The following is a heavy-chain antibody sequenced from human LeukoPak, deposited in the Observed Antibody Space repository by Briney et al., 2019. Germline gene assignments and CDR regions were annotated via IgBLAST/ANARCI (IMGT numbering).Heavy chain of an antibody. CDR3: AKVAVGPLSRPTHVALYYGMDV. CDR1: GFTFNQFA. J-gene: IGHJ6*02. D-gene: IGHD2-8*01. V-gene: IGHV3-23*01. CDR2: IGSSGATI. Sequence: GGSLRLSCEASGFTFNQFAMSWVRQAPGKGPEWVSGIGSSGATIFYADPVKGRYTISRDNSKNTVYLEMNNLRAEDTAIYYCAKVAVGPLSRPTHVALYYGMDVWGQGPTVTVSS.